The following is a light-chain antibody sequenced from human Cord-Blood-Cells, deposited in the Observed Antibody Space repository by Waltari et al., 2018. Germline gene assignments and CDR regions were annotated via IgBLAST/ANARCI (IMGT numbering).Light chain of an antibody. V-gene: IGLV2-23*01. CDR3: CSYAGRV. Sequence: QSALTQPASVSGSPGQSITISCTGTSSDVGSYNLVSWSQQHPGKAPKLMIYEGSKRPSGFSNRFSGSKSGNTASLTISGLQAEDEADYYCCSYAGRVFGGGTKLTVL. J-gene: IGLJ3*02. CDR1: SSDVGSYNL. CDR2: EGS.